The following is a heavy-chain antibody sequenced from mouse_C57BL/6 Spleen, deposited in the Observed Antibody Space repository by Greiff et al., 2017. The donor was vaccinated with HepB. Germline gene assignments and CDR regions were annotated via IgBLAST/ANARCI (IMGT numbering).Heavy chain of an antibody. CDR3: ARSPYYDYDVEFAY. V-gene: IGHV2-2*01. D-gene: IGHD2-4*01. J-gene: IGHJ3*01. CDR1: GFSLTSYG. CDR2: IWRGGST. Sequence: VKLQESGPGLVQPSQSLSITCTVSGFSLTSYGVHWVRQSPGKGLEWLGVIWRGGSTDYNAAFISRLSISKDNSKSQVFFKMNSLQADDTAIYYCARSPYYDYDVEFAYWGQGTLVTVSA.